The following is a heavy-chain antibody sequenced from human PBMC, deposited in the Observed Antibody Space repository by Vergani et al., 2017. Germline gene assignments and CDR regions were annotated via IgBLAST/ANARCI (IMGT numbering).Heavy chain of an antibody. J-gene: IGHJ5*02. Sequence: QVQLQESGPGLVKSSETLSLTCSVSFDSIRNLYCNWSRQPPGKGLEWIGSIHYSENTNYNPSLKTQVTISVDTSKNQFSLTLTSVTAADTAVYYCASDTHSGQRSDRWGQGILVTVTS. D-gene: IGHD6-19*01. CDR2: IHYSENT. V-gene: IGHV4-59*11. CDR1: FDSIRNLY. CDR3: ASDTHSGQRSDR.